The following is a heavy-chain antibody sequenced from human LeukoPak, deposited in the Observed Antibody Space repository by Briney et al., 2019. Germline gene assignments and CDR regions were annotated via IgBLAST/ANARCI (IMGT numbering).Heavy chain of an antibody. CDR3: ASGLHYSNYDY. Sequence: KPLETLSLTCTVSGGSISSSSYYWSWIRQPPGKGLEWIGEINHSGSTNYNPSLKSRVTISVDTSKNQFSLKLSSVTATDTAVYYCASGLHYSNYDYWGQGTLVTVSS. CDR1: GGSISSSSYY. V-gene: IGHV4-39*07. D-gene: IGHD4-11*01. CDR2: INHSGST. J-gene: IGHJ4*02.